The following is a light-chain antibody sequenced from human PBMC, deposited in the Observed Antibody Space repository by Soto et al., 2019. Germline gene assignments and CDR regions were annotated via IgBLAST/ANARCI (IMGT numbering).Light chain of an antibody. Sequence: QSVLTQPASVSGSPGQSITISRTGTSSDIGGYNSVSWYQQHPRKAPKLMIYEVTNRPSGISNRFSGSKSGNTASLTISGLQAEDEADYYCSSYTRGNTYVFGTGTKVTVL. CDR1: SSDIGGYNS. V-gene: IGLV2-14*01. CDR3: SSYTRGNTYV. J-gene: IGLJ1*01. CDR2: EVT.